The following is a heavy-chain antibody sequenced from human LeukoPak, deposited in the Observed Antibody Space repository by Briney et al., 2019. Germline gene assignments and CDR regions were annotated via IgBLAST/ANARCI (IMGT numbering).Heavy chain of an antibody. CDR3: ARGPSYFQH. J-gene: IGHJ1*01. CDR1: GDSVSSNSAT. CDR2: TYYRSKWYK. V-gene: IGHV6-1*01. Sequence: SQTLSLTCAMSGDSVSSNSATWNWIRQSPSRRREWLGRTYYRSKWYKYYAVSVKSRITINPDTSKNQFSLQLNSVTPEDTAVYYCARGPSYFQHWGQGTLVTVSS.